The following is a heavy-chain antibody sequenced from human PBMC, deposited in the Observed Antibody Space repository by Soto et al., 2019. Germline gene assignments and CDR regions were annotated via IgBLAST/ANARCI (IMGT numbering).Heavy chain of an antibody. CDR2: ISYDGSNK. V-gene: IGHV3-30-3*01. D-gene: IGHD3-3*01. CDR1: GFIFSGYA. J-gene: IGHJ6*02. Sequence: PGGSLRLSCAASGFIFSGYAMHWVRQAPGKGLEWVALISYDGSNKYYADSVKGRFTISRDSSKNTMYLQMNSLRAEDTAVFYCARGSEGYFYYGVDVWGQGTTVTVSS. CDR3: ARGSEGYFYYGVDV.